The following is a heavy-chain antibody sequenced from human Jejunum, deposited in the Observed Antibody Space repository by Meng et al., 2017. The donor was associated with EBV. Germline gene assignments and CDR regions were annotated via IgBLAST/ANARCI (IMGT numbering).Heavy chain of an antibody. J-gene: IGHJ4*02. Sequence: GRLQESGPGPVKPSGTLSPTCAVSGDSTSSSHWWSWVRQPPGKGLEWIGEMHPGGSTNYNPSLKSRVTISVDNSKNQFSLKLTSVTAADTAVYYCAKSNDYSLNSWGQGTLVTVSS. CDR2: MHPGGST. CDR3: AKSNDYSLNS. V-gene: IGHV4-4*02. D-gene: IGHD4-11*01. CDR1: GDSTSSSHW.